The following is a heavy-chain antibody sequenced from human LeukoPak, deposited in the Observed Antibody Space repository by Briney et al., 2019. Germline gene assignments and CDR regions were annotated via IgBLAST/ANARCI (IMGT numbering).Heavy chain of an antibody. D-gene: IGHD7-27*01. CDR3: ARDYVWGSSESDY. J-gene: IGHJ4*02. CDR1: GFTFRSYG. CDR2: TRYDGNNK. V-gene: IGHV3-30*02. Sequence: GGSLRLSCAASGFTFRSYGMHWVRQAPGKGLEWVAFTRYDGNNKYYADSVKGRFTISRDNAKNSLYLQMNSLRAEDTATYYCARDYVWGSSESDYWGQGTLVTVSS.